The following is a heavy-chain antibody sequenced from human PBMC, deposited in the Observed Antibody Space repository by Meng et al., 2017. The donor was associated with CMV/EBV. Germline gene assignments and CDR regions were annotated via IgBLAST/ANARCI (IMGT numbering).Heavy chain of an antibody. CDR3: ARDFRAVPVLRFLEWSSYGMDV. V-gene: IGHV6-1*01. Sequence: QTRSLTGAISGDSVSSNSAAWNWIRQSPSRGLEWLGRTYYRSKWYNDYAVSVKSRITINPDTSKNQFSLQLNSVTPEDTAVYYCARDFRAVPVLRFLEWSSYGMDVWGQGTTVTVSS. CDR1: GDSVSSNSAA. CDR2: TYYRSKWYN. J-gene: IGHJ6*02. D-gene: IGHD3-3*01.